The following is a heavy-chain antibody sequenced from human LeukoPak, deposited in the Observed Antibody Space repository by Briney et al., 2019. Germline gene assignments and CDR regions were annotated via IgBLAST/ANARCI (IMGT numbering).Heavy chain of an antibody. D-gene: IGHD6-13*01. J-gene: IGHJ3*01. V-gene: IGHV3-21*04. Sequence: GGSLRLSCAASGFTFSSCSMNWVRQAPGKGLEWVSSISSSSSYIYYADSVKGRFTISRDNSKNSLYLQMNSLRDEDTAVYYCAKARIAAAGTGAFDVWGQGTMVTVSS. CDR2: ISSSSSYI. CDR3: AKARIAAAGTGAFDV. CDR1: GFTFSSCS.